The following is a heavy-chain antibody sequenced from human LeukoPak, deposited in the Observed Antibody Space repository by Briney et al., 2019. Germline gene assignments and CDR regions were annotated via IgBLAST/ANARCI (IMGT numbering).Heavy chain of an antibody. CDR1: GFTFSSYA. J-gene: IGHJ4*02. Sequence: PGGSLRLSRAASGFTFSSYAMSWVRQAPGKGLEWVSAISGSGGSTYYADSVKGRFTISRDNSKNTLYLQMNSLRAEDTAVYYCAKPSSSWYGYFDYWGQGTLVTVSS. CDR3: AKPSSSWYGYFDY. V-gene: IGHV3-23*01. D-gene: IGHD6-13*01. CDR2: ISGSGGST.